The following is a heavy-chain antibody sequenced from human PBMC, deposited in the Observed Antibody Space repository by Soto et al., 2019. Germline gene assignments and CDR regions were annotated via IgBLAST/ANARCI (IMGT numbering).Heavy chain of an antibody. J-gene: IGHJ6*03. CDR3: AKDKPPFYYYYYMDV. CDR2: ISYDGSNK. Sequence: QVQLVESGGGVVQPGRSLRLSCAASGFTFSSYGMHWVRQAPGKGLECVAVISYDGSNKYYADSVKGRFTISRDNSKNTLYLQMNSLRAEDTAVYYCAKDKPPFYYYYYMDVWGKGTTVTVSS. D-gene: IGHD3-3*02. CDR1: GFTFSSYG. V-gene: IGHV3-30*18.